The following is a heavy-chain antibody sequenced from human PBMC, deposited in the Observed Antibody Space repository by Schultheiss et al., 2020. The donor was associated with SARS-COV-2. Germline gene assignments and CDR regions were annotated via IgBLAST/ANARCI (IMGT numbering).Heavy chain of an antibody. Sequence: ESLKISCKGSGYSFTSYWIGWVRQMPGKGLEWMGIIYPGDSDTRYSPSFQGQVTISADKSISTSYLQWSSLKASDTAMYYCARHHDDYDFWSGSRYYFDYWGQGTLVTVSS. CDR1: GYSFTSYW. CDR2: IYPGDSDT. J-gene: IGHJ4*02. CDR3: ARHHDDYDFWSGSRYYFDY. V-gene: IGHV5-51*01. D-gene: IGHD3-3*01.